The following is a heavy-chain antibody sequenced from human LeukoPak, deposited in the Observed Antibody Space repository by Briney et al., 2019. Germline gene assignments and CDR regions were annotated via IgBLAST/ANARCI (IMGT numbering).Heavy chain of an antibody. CDR3: ASQITVPYFDY. V-gene: IGHV3-48*03. Sequence: PWGSLRLSCAASGFTFSSYEMNWVRQAPGKGLEWVSYLSSSASTISYADSVKGRFTISRDNAKNSLYLQMNSLRAEDTAVYYCASQITVPYFDYWGQGTLVTVSS. D-gene: IGHD2-2*01. CDR2: LSSSASTI. CDR1: GFTFSSYE. J-gene: IGHJ4*02.